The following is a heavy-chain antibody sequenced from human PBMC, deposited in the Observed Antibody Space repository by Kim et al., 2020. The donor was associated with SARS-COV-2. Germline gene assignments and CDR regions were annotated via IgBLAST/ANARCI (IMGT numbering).Heavy chain of an antibody. V-gene: IGHV4-34*01. CDR2: INHSGST. J-gene: IGHJ4*02. D-gene: IGHD6-6*01. Sequence: SETLSLTCAVYGGSFSGYYWSWIRQPPGKGLEWIGEINHSGSTNYNPSLKSRVTISVDTSKNQFSLKLSSVTAADTAVYYCARGGRLSSSRGTGIDYWGQGTLVTVSS. CDR3: ARGGRLSSSRGTGIDY. CDR1: GGSFSGYY.